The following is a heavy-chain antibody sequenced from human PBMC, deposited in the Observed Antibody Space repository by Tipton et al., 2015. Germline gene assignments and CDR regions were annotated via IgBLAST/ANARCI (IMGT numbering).Heavy chain of an antibody. CDR2: IYHSASS. D-gene: IGHD4-17*01. Sequence: TLSLTCTVSGGSISGNYWPWIRQPPGRGLEWIGYIYHSASSNYNPSLKSRVTISLDTSKNQVSLKLSSVTAADTAVYYCASGHGDYVNGMDVWGQGTTVTVAS. CDR1: GGSISGNY. CDR3: ASGHGDYVNGMDV. J-gene: IGHJ6*02. V-gene: IGHV4-59*01.